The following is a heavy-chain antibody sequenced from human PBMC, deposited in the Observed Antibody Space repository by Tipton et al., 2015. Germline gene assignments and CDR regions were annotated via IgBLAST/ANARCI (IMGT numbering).Heavy chain of an antibody. CDR1: GYSISSGYY. D-gene: IGHD4-23*01. V-gene: IGHV4-38-2*01. Sequence: TLSLTCDVSGYSISSGYYWGWIRQPPGKGLEWIGSISHSGNTYYNPSLKSRVTMSRDTSKNQFSLKMSSVTASDTAVYYCARARGRHGGLFDSWGQGILVTVSS. CDR3: ARARGRHGGLFDS. J-gene: IGHJ4*02. CDR2: ISHSGNT.